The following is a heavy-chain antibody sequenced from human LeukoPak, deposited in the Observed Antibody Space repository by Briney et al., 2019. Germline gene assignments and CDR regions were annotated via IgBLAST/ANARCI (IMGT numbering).Heavy chain of an antibody. J-gene: IGHJ1*01. D-gene: IGHD6-19*01. Sequence: GGSLRLSCAASGFTFSDYYMNWVRQAPVKGLEWGSYISSSSSTIYYADSVKGRFTISRDNSKNTLYLQMNSLRAEDTAVYYCAKDSSGWYWALYFQHWGQGTLVTVSS. V-gene: IGHV3-48*01. CDR3: AKDSSGWYWALYFQH. CDR2: ISSSSSTI. CDR1: GFTFSDYY.